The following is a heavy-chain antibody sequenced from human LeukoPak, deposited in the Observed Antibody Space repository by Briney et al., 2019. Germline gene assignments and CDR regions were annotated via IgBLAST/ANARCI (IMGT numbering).Heavy chain of an antibody. V-gene: IGHV3-7*01. J-gene: IGHJ4*02. Sequence: GGSLRLSSAASGFTFSSYEMNWVRQAPGKGLEWVANINQDGSETYYVDSVKGRFTISRDNAKNSLHLQMNSLRAEDTAVYYCARIYFLKCFDSWGQGTLVTVSS. CDR2: INQDGSET. CDR1: GFTFSSYE. CDR3: ARIYFLKCFDS. D-gene: IGHD3-3*01.